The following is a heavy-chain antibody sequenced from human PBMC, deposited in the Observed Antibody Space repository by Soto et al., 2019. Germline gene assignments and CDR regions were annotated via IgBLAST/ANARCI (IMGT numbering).Heavy chain of an antibody. CDR3: ARDQGSLRSGQGAFDI. CDR1: GYTFTSYG. CDR2: ISAYNGNT. J-gene: IGHJ3*02. Sequence: ASVKVSCKASGYTFTSYGISWVRQAPGQGLEWMGWISAYNGNTNYAQKLQGRVTMTTDTSTSTAYMELRSLRSDDTAVYYCARDQGSLRSGQGAFDIWGQGTMVTVSS. V-gene: IGHV1-18*01. D-gene: IGHD3-3*01.